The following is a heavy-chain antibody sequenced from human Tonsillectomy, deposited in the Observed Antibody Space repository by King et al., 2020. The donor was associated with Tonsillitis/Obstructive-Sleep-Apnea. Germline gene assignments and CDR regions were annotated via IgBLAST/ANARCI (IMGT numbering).Heavy chain of an antibody. CDR3: AKDWEVYCSSTSCHFGFDY. V-gene: IGHV3-30*18. Sequence: VQLVESGGGVVQPGRSLRLSCAASGFTFSSYGMHWVRQAPGKGLEWVAVISYDGSNKYYADSVKGRFTISRDNSKNTLYLQMNSLRAEDTAVYYCAKDWEVYCSSTSCHFGFDYWGQGTLVTVSS. J-gene: IGHJ4*02. D-gene: IGHD2-2*01. CDR1: GFTFSSYG. CDR2: ISYDGSNK.